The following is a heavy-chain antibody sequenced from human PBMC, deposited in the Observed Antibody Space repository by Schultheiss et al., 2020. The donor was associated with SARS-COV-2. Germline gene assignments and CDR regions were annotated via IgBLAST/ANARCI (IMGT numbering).Heavy chain of an antibody. CDR3: ARVAVTTGWFDP. D-gene: IGHD4-17*01. J-gene: IGHJ5*02. Sequence: SETLSLTCTVSGGSISSYYWSWIRQPPGKGLEWIGYIYYSGSTNYNPSLKSRVTISVDTSKNQFSLKLTSVTAADTAVYYCARVAVTTGWFDPWGQGTLVTAPQ. V-gene: IGHV4-59*01. CDR2: IYYSGST. CDR1: GGSISSYY.